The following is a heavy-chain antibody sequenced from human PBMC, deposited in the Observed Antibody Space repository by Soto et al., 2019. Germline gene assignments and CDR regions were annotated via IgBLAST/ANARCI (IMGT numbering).Heavy chain of an antibody. J-gene: IGHJ6*02. V-gene: IGHV5-51*01. Sequence: GESLKISCKGSGYSFTSYWIGWVRQMPGKGLEWMGIIYPGDSDTRYSPSFQGQVTISADKSISTAYLQWSSLKASDTAMYYCARLASDDSSSSENYYYGMDVWGQGTTVTVSS. CDR1: GYSFTSYW. CDR2: IYPGDSDT. D-gene: IGHD6-6*01. CDR3: ARLASDDSSSSENYYYGMDV.